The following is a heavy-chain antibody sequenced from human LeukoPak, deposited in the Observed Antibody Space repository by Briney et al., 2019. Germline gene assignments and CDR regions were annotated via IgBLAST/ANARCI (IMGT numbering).Heavy chain of an antibody. CDR3: AASDIVLLPAHPGGSFDT. CDR1: GGSTSSSSYY. D-gene: IGHD2-2*01. V-gene: IGHV4-39*01. Sequence: PSETLSLTCTVSGGSTSSSSYYWGWIRQPPGKGLEWIGSISYRGTTYYSPSLKSRVTISVDTSKNQFSLKLSSVTAADTAVYYCAASDIVLLPAHPGGSFDTWGQGTMVTVSS. J-gene: IGHJ3*02. CDR2: ISYRGTT.